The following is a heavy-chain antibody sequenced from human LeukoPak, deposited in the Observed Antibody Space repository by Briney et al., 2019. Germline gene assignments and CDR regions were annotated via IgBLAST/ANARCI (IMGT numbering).Heavy chain of an antibody. CDR3: ARYVVYGSGKYDFDY. CDR1: GGSIRSSDYC. V-gene: IGHV4-39*01. D-gene: IGHD3-10*01. Sequence: SETLSLTCFVSGGSIRSSDYCWSWIRQPPGKEVEWIASFTYGGTTYYNPSLQSRVTISVDTSKNQFSLRLNSVTAADTAVYFCARYVVYGSGKYDFDYWGQGSLVTVCS. CDR2: FTYGGTT. J-gene: IGHJ4*02.